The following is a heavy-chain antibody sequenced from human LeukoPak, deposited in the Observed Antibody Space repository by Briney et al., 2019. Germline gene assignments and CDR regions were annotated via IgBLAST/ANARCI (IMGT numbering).Heavy chain of an antibody. CDR2: IYYSGST. J-gene: IGHJ2*01. CDR3: ARYILTVTGYWYFDL. Sequence: AETLSLTCTVSSGSMNNHYWSWIRQPPGKGLEWVGYIYYSGSTNYNPSLKSRVTISVDTSKNQFSLSLNSVTAADTAVYFCARYILTVTGYWYFDLWGRGTPVTVSS. V-gene: IGHV4-59*08. CDR1: SGSMNNHY. D-gene: IGHD3-9*01.